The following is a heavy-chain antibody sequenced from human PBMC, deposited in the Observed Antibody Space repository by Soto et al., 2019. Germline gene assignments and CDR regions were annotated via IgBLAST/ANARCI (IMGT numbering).Heavy chain of an antibody. CDR2: IIPIFGTA. CDR3: ARRKWELLGVYNWFDP. Sequence: GASVKVSCKASGGTFSSYAISWVRQAPGQGLEWMGGIIPIFGTANYAQKFQGRVTITADESTSTAYMELSSLRSEDTAVYYCARRKWELLGVYNWFDPWGQGTLVTVSS. D-gene: IGHD1-26*01. J-gene: IGHJ5*02. CDR1: GGTFSSYA. V-gene: IGHV1-69*13.